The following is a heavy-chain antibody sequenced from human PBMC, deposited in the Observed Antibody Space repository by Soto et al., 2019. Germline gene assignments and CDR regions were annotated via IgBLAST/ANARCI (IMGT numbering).Heavy chain of an antibody. CDR3: VITIQPGTTPYLAF. V-gene: IGHV3-72*01. D-gene: IGHD1-1*01. Sequence: GESLRLSCAVSGFTFGDHYMDCVRQAPGKGLEWDGRIRNKAHSYSTTYAASVKGRFTFPRDDSKNSVYLPMNRLKTEDTAVYYCVITIQPGTTPYLAFGGERTLVTAPQ. CDR1: GFTFGDHY. J-gene: IGHJ4*02. CDR2: IRNKAHSYST.